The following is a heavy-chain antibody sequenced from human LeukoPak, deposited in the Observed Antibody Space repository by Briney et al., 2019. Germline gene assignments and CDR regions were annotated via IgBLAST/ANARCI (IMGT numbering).Heavy chain of an antibody. V-gene: IGHV1-58*02. CDR1: GFTFTSSA. Sequence: ASVKVSCKASGFTFTSSAMQWVRQARGQRLEWIGWIVVGSGNTNYAQKFQERVTITRDMSASTDYMELSSLRSEDTAVYYCAASSGSGMSMGYWGQGTLVTVSS. D-gene: IGHD3-10*01. CDR2: IVVGSGNT. J-gene: IGHJ4*02. CDR3: AASSGSGMSMGY.